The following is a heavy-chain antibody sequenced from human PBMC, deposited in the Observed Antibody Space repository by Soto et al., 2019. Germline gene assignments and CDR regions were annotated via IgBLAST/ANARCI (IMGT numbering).Heavy chain of an antibody. J-gene: IGHJ6*02. CDR3: ARRPYYYDTSGSRYYYGVDV. CDR2: ISSSSSYI. Sequence: GGSLRLSCAASGFTFSNYYMTWIRQAPGKGLEWVSYISSSSSYINYADSVRGRFTISRDNARNSLYLQMNSLRAEDTAVYYCARRPYYYDTSGSRYYYGVDVWGQGTTVTVSS. V-gene: IGHV3-11*03. D-gene: IGHD3-22*01. CDR1: GFTFSNYY.